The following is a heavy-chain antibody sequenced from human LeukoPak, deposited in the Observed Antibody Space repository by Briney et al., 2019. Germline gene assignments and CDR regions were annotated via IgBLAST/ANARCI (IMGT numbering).Heavy chain of an antibody. CDR2: IIPIFGTA. D-gene: IGHD6-13*01. J-gene: IGHJ6*03. CDR3: ASLTQEYSSSAYYYMDV. CDR1: GGTFSSYA. V-gene: IGHV1-69*05. Sequence: SVKVSCKASGGTFSSYAISWVRQAPGQGLEWMGGIIPIFGTANYAQKFQGRVTITTDESTSTAYMELSSLRSEDTAVYYCASLTQEYSSSAYYYMDVWGKGTTVTVSS.